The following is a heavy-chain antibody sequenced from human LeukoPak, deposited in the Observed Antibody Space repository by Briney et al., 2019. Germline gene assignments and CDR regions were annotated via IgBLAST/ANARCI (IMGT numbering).Heavy chain of an antibody. Sequence: PSETLSLICTVSGGSISSSSYYWGWIRQPPGKGLEWIGSIYYSGSTYYNPSLKSRVTISVDTSKNQFSLKLSSVTAADTAVYYCAKDIVVVPAAIVGNWFDPWGQGTLVTVSS. J-gene: IGHJ5*02. CDR2: IYYSGST. V-gene: IGHV4-39*01. CDR3: AKDIVVVPAAIVGNWFDP. CDR1: GGSISSSSYY. D-gene: IGHD2-2*01.